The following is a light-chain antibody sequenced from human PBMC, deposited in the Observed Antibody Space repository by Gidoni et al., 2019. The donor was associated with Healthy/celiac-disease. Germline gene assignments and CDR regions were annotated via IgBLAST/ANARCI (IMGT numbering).Light chain of an antibody. V-gene: IGLV3-1*01. CDR1: KLGDKY. J-gene: IGLJ2*01. CDR2: QDS. CDR3: QAWDSSTDVV. Sequence: SYELTQPPPVSVSPGQTASITCPGDKLGDKYACWYQQNTGQSPVLVIYQDSKRPSGIPERFSGSNSGNTATLTISGTQAMDEADYYCQAWDSSTDVVFGGGTKLTVL.